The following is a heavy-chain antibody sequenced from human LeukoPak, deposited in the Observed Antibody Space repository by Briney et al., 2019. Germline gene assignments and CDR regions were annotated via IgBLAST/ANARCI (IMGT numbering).Heavy chain of an antibody. V-gene: IGHV3-23*01. CDR2: ISCSGGST. CDR3: AKDPVLEDI. CDR1: GFTFGSYA. J-gene: IGHJ6*02. D-gene: IGHD3-3*01. Sequence: GVPLRLSCAASGFTFGSYAMSWVRQAPGKGLEWVSAISCSGGSTYYADSVKGRFTISRDNSNNTLYLQMNSLRAEDTAVYYCAKDPVLEDIWGQGTTVTVSS.